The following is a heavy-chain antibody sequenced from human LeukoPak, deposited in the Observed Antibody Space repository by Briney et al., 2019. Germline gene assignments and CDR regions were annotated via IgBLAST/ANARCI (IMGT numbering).Heavy chain of an antibody. J-gene: IGHJ1*01. D-gene: IGHD2/OR15-2a*01. Sequence: PGGSLRHSPAASGFTVLTNSMSWVRPSPEKGLEWVSVIYSGGSTYYANSVHCRFTIPRDNSRNTLFLQMKRLRAEDTALYYCASAREYCVSAECYEYFQHWGQGTLVTVSS. CDR1: GFTVLTNS. CDR2: IYSGGST. CDR3: ASAREYCVSAECYEYFQH. V-gene: IGHV3-53*01.